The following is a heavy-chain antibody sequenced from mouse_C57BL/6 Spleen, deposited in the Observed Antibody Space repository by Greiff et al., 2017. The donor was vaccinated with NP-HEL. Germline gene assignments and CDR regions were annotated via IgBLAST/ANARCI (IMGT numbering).Heavy chain of an antibody. V-gene: IGHV1-62-2*01. CDR1: GYTFTEYT. Sequence: QVQLKQSGAELVKPGASVKLSCKASGYTFTEYTIHWVKQRSGQGLEWIGWFYPGSGSIKYNEKFKDKATLTADKSSSTVYMELSRLTSEDSAVYFCARHEPLYGSSPYYYAMDYWGQGTSVTVSS. CDR2: FYPGSGSI. J-gene: IGHJ4*01. CDR3: ARHEPLYGSSPYYYAMDY. D-gene: IGHD1-1*01.